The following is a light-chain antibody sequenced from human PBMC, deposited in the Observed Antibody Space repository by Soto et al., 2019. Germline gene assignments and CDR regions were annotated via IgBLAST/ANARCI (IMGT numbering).Light chain of an antibody. Sequence: QSVLTQPPSVSGAPGQRVTISCTGSSSNIGAGFDVHWYQQFPGRAPKLLIYANTNQPSGVPDRFSGSRSGTSASLAITGLQADDEADYYCQSYDTSLTVHVIFGGGTKLTVL. CDR2: ANT. CDR3: QSYDTSLTVHVI. J-gene: IGLJ2*01. V-gene: IGLV1-40*01. CDR1: SSNIGAGFD.